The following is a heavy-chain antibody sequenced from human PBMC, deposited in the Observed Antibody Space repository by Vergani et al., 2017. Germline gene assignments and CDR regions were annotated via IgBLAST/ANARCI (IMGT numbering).Heavy chain of an antibody. D-gene: IGHD2-2*01. CDR1: GFTFRFYA. J-gene: IGHJ6*03. Sequence: EVPLLESGGGLVQSGGSLRLSCAASGFTFRFYALSWVRPRPGKGLEWVSGISESCDTTYYEDSVTGRFTITRDNSKNTQYLQMNSLRAEDTAVYYCAKTPLVPAVTAEHHYYYMDVWGKGTTVTVS. V-gene: IGHV3-23*01. CDR2: ISESCDTT. CDR3: AKTPLVPAVTAEHHYYYMDV.